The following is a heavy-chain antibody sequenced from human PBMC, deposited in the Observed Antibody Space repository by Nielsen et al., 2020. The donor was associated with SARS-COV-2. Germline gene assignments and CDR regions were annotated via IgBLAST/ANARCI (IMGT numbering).Heavy chain of an antibody. D-gene: IGHD1-20*01. CDR1: GYTLTELS. V-gene: IGHV1-24*01. CDR3: ATAPSITGTPVDYYYYYGMDV. Sequence: ASVKVSCKVSGYTLTELSMHWVRQAPGKGLEWMGGFDPEDGETIYAQKFQGRVTMTEDTSTDTAYMELSSLRSEDKAVYYCATAPSITGTPVDYYYYYGMDVWGQGTTVTVSS. J-gene: IGHJ6*02. CDR2: FDPEDGET.